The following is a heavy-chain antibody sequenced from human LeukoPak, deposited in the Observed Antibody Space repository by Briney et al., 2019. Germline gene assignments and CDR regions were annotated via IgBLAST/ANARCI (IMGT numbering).Heavy chain of an antibody. CDR3: ARDRSIAVAGGLRTEEY. J-gene: IGHJ4*02. V-gene: IGHV3-53*01. Sequence: GGSLRLSCAASGFSVSSNYMFWLRQAPGKGLEWVSVIYSGGSTYYADSVKGRFTISRDNSKNTLYLQMNSLRAEDTAVYYCARDRSIAVAGGLRTEEYWGQGTLVTVSS. CDR2: IYSGGST. CDR1: GFSVSSNY. D-gene: IGHD6-19*01.